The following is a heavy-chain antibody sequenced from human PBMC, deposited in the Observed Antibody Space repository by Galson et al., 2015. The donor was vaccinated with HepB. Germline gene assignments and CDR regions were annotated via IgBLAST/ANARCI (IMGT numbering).Heavy chain of an antibody. J-gene: IGHJ4*02. Sequence: SVKVSCKASGGTFSSYTISWVRQAPGQGLEWMGRIIPILGIANYAQKFQGRVTITADKSTSTAYMELSSLRSEDTAVYYCAREPKDKDCSGGSCYSGDYFDYWGQGTLVTVSS. CDR3: AREPKDKDCSGGSCYSGDYFDY. CDR2: IIPILGIA. V-gene: IGHV1-69*04. CDR1: GGTFSSYT. D-gene: IGHD2-15*01.